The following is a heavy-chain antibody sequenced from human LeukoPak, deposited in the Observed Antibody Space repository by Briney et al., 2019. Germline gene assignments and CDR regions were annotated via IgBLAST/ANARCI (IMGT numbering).Heavy chain of an antibody. V-gene: IGHV3-43*01. CDR2: AVWAGGTT. Sequence: GGSLRLSCATSGFNFDRYTIHWVRQAPGKGLEWVSLAVWAGGTTFYSDSVRGRFTISRDDSKNMLYMQMNSLRAEDTAIYYCARVSGRILLWPQPFGDGLGVWGQGTTVTVSS. CDR1: GFNFDRYT. J-gene: IGHJ6*02. D-gene: IGHD3-10*01. CDR3: ARVSGRILLWPQPFGDGLGV.